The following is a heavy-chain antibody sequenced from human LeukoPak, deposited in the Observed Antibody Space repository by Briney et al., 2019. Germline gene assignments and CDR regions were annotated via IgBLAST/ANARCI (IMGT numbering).Heavy chain of an antibody. J-gene: IGHJ4*02. V-gene: IGHV3-33*01. CDR1: GFTFSSYG. D-gene: IGHD3-3*01. CDR3: ARAVGPFDY. CDR2: IWYDGSNK. Sequence: GGSLRLSCGASGFTFSSYGMHWVRQAPGKGLEWVAVIWYDGSNKYYADSVKGRITISRDNSRDTLYLQMSSLRAEDTAVYYCARAVGPFDYWGQGTLVTVSS.